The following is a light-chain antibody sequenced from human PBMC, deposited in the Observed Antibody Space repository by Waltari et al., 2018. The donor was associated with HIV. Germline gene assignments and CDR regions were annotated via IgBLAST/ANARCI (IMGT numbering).Light chain of an antibody. CDR2: GAS. V-gene: IGKV3-20*01. J-gene: IGKJ2*01. Sequence: EIVLTQSPGTLSLSPGERATLSCRASQSVRGSYLVWYQQKPGQAPRLLIYGASSRATGIPDRFSGSGSGTDFTLTISRLEPEDFAVYYCQLYDDSPLYTFGQGTKLEIK. CDR1: QSVRGSY. CDR3: QLYDDSPLYT.